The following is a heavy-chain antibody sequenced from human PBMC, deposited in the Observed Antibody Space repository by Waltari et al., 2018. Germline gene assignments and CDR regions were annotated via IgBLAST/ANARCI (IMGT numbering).Heavy chain of an antibody. J-gene: IGHJ3*02. Sequence: QVQLQESGPVLVKPSQTLSLTCTVSGGSISSGDYYCTWIRQPPGKGLEWIGYIYYSGSTYYNPSLKSRVTISVDTSKNQFSLKLSSVTAADTAVYYCARVMTTDNAFDIWGQGTMVTVSS. CDR3: ARVMTTDNAFDI. D-gene: IGHD4-4*01. CDR1: GGSISSGDYY. V-gene: IGHV4-30-4*08. CDR2: IYYSGST.